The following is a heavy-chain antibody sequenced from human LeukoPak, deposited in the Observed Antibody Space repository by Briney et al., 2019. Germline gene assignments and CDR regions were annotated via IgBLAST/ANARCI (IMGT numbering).Heavy chain of an antibody. Sequence: GGSLRLSCAASGFNFKYVWMSWVRQVPGKGLEWVGRIRTKIEGETRDHPAPVKGRFIISRDDSKTTLYLQMNGLKTEDSAVYYCTTERNWELLRPYGLDIWGQGTTVIVSS. J-gene: IGHJ6*02. CDR2: IRTKIEGETR. CDR3: TTERNWELLRPYGLDI. D-gene: IGHD1-26*01. CDR1: GFNFKYVW. V-gene: IGHV3-15*01.